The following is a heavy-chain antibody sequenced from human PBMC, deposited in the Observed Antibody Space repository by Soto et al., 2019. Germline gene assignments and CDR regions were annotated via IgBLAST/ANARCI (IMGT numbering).Heavy chain of an antibody. D-gene: IGHD6-6*01. CDR1: GGSISSYY. Sequence: PSETLSLTCTVSGGSISSYYWSWTRQPPWKGLEWIGYIYYSGSTNYNPSLKSRVTISVDTSKNQFSLKLSSVTAADTAVYYCARGPRAQLVGSFFDYWGQGTPVNVSS. J-gene: IGHJ4*02. CDR2: IYYSGST. CDR3: ARGPRAQLVGSFFDY. V-gene: IGHV4-59*01.